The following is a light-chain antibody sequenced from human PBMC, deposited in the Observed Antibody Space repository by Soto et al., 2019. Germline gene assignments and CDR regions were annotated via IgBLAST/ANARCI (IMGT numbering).Light chain of an antibody. J-gene: IGLJ3*02. CDR1: SSDVGGYNY. V-gene: IGLV2-14*01. Sequence: ALTQPASVSGSPGQSITISCTGTSSDVGGYNYVSWYQQHPGKAPKLMIYEVSNRPSGVSNRFSGSKSGNTASLTISGLQAEDEADYDCSSYTSSSTLVFGGGTKLTVL. CDR3: SSYTSSSTLV. CDR2: EVS.